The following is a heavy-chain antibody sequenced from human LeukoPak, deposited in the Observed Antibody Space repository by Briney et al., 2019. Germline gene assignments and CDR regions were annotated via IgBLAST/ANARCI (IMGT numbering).Heavy chain of an antibody. J-gene: IGHJ4*02. Sequence: GESLKISCKGSGYSFTTYWIGWVRQMPGKGLAWMGIISPGDSDTRYSPSFQGQVTISADKSISTAYLQWSSLKASDTAMYYCARASYDSSGYYLVSFFDYWGQGTLVTVSS. CDR3: ARASYDSSGYYLVSFFDY. CDR2: ISPGDSDT. V-gene: IGHV5-51*01. CDR1: GYSFTTYW. D-gene: IGHD3-22*01.